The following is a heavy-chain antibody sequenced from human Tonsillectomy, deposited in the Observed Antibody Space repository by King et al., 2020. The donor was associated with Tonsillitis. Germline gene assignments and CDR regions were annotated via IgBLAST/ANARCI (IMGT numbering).Heavy chain of an antibody. V-gene: IGHV1-18*01. J-gene: IGHJ4*02. Sequence: QVQLVQSGGEVKKPGASVKVSCKASGYTFTSYGISWVRQAPGQGLEWMGWISAYNGNTNYAQKLQGRVTMTTDTSTSTAYMELRSLRSDDTAVYYCARDSCSSTSCQYGTLFDFWGQGTLVTVSS. CDR2: ISAYNGNT. D-gene: IGHD2-2*01. CDR3: ARDSCSSTSCQYGTLFDF. CDR1: GYTFTSYG.